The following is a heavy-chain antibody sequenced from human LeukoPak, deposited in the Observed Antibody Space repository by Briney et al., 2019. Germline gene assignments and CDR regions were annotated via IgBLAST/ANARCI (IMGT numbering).Heavy chain of an antibody. CDR3: ARFSGFL. D-gene: IGHD3-10*01. CDR2: IYYSGST. CDR1: GGSISSSSYY. V-gene: IGHV4-39*01. Sequence: PSETLSLTCTASGGSISSSSYYWGWIRQPPGKGLEWIGSIYYSGSTYYNPSLKSRVTISVDTSKNQFSLKLSSVTAADTAVYYCARFSGFLWGRGTLVTVSS. J-gene: IGHJ2*01.